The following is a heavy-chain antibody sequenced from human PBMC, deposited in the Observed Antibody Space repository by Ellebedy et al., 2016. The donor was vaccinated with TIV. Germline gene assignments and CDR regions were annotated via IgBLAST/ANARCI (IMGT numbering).Heavy chain of an antibody. Sequence: ASVKVSCXVSGYTLTELSMHWVRQAPGKGLEWMGGFDPEDGETIYAQKFQGRVTMTEDTSTDTAYMELSSLRSEDTAVYYCATSFLGYYYDSSGTHGGFQHWGQGTLVTVSS. CDR1: GYTLTELS. CDR3: ATSFLGYYYDSSGTHGGFQH. D-gene: IGHD3-22*01. CDR2: FDPEDGET. V-gene: IGHV1-24*01. J-gene: IGHJ1*01.